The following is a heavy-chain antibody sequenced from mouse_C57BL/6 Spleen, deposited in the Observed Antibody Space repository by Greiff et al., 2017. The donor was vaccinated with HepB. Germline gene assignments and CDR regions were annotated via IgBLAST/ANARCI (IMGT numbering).Heavy chain of an antibody. CDR2: SRNKANDYTT. CDR1: GFTFSDFY. CDR3: ARDAHGYPMDY. J-gene: IGHJ4*01. D-gene: IGHD2-2*01. Sequence: EVHLVESGGGLVQSGRSLRLSCATSGFTFSDFYMEWVRQAPGKGLEWIAASRNKANDYTTEYSASVKGRFIVSRDTSQSILYLQMNALRAEDTAIYYCARDAHGYPMDYWGQGTSVTVSS. V-gene: IGHV7-1*01.